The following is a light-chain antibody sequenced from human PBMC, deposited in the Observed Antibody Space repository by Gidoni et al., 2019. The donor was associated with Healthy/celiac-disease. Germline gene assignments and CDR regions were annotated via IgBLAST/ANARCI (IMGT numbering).Light chain of an antibody. CDR2: AAS. Sequence: DIQMTQAPSSLSASVGDRVTITRRASQSISSSLNWDKQKPGKGPKLLIYAASSLQSGVPSRFSGSGSGTAFTLTISSLQPEDVATYYCQQSYSTPGLTFGGGTKVEIK. CDR3: QQSYSTPGLT. CDR1: QSISSS. J-gene: IGKJ4*01. V-gene: IGKV1-39*01.